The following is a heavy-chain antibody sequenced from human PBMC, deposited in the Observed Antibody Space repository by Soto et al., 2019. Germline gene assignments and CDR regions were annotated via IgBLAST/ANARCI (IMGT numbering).Heavy chain of an antibody. J-gene: IGHJ5*02. CDR3: ASERLGYCISTSCYAGSPGVRWFDP. CDR1: GGSVSSGSYY. V-gene: IGHV4-61*01. D-gene: IGHD2-2*01. CDR2: IYYSGST. Sequence: PSETLSLTCTVSGGSVSSGSYYWSWIRQPPGKGLEWIGYIYYSGSTNYNPSLKSRVTISVDTSKNQFSLKLSSVTAADTAVYYCASERLGYCISTSCYAGSPGVRWFDPWGQGTLVTVSS.